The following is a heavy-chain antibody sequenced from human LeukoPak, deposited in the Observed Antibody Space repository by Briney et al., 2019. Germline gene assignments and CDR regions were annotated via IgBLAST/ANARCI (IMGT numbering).Heavy chain of an antibody. CDR2: ISGSGGST. V-gene: IGHV3-23*01. CDR1: GFTFSSYA. CDR3: ARDGYSYGRYALDY. Sequence: GGSLRLSCAASGFTFSSYAMSWVRQAPGKGLEWVSAISGSGGSTYYADSVKGRFTISRDNAKNTLYLQMNSLRAEDTAVYYCARDGYSYGRYALDYWGQGTLVTVSS. J-gene: IGHJ4*02. D-gene: IGHD5-18*01.